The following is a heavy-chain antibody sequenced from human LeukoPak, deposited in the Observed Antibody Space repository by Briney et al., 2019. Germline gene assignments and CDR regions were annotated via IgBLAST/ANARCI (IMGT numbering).Heavy chain of an antibody. CDR1: GGSISSSNW. J-gene: IGHJ4*02. CDR3: ARSPSDSSGYYLDY. CDR2: IYHSGST. D-gene: IGHD3-22*01. V-gene: IGHV4-4*02. Sequence: PSGTLSLTCAVSGGSISSSNWWSWVRQPPGKGLEWIGEIYHSGSTNYNPSLKSRVTISVDKSKNQFSLKLSSVTAADTAVYYCARSPSDSSGYYLDYWGQGTLVTVSS.